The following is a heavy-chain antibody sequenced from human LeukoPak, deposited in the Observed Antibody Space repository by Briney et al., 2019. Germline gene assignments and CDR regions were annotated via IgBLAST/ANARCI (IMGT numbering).Heavy chain of an antibody. D-gene: IGHD3-3*02. V-gene: IGHV3-23*01. J-gene: IGHJ2*01. CDR1: GFTFSSYA. CDR2: IRDSGGRT. CDR3: AKDPKAFDYWYFDL. Sequence: GGSLRLSCAASGFTFSSYAMSWVRQAPGKGLEWVSAIRDSGGRTYYADSVKGRFTISRDKSKNTLYLQMDSLRVEDTAVYYCAKDPKAFDYWYFDLWGRGTLVTVSS.